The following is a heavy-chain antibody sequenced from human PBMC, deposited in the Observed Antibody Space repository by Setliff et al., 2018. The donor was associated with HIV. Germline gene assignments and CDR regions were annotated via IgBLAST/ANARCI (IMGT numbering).Heavy chain of an antibody. V-gene: IGHV3-53*01. CDR2: INRGGNT. Sequence: PGGSLRLSCAASGFSVSSNYMSWVRQAPGKGLEWVSVINRGGNTYYADSVKGRFTISRDNSNNTVYLQMNSLRPEDTAVYYCAKTDSSSWLNPYNWFDPWGQGTLVTVSS. J-gene: IGHJ5*02. CDR3: AKTDSSSWLNPYNWFDP. CDR1: GFSVSSNY. D-gene: IGHD6-13*01.